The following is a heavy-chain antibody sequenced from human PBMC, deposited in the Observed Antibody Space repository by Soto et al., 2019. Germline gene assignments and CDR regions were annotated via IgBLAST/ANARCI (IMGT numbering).Heavy chain of an antibody. V-gene: IGHV4-34*01. CDR2: IHLAGST. J-gene: IGHJ2*01. CDR1: GGSFSGYY. Sequence: QVQLQQWGAGLLKPSETLSLTCAVYGGSFSGYYWSWIRQPPGKGLEWIGEIHLAGSTKYNPSLKGRVTISLDTSKKQFSLKLTSVAAADTAVYYCARRVVTAALGLWGRGTLVTVSS. CDR3: ARRVVTAALGL. D-gene: IGHD2-2*01.